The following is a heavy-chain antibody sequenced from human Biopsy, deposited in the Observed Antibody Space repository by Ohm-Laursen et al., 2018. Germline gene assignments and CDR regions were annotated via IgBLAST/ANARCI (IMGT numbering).Heavy chain of an antibody. J-gene: IGHJ5*02. V-gene: IGHV1-8*01. CDR2: LNPVSGNS. Sequence: ASVKVSCKASGYTFTSYDITWVRQASGQGPEWVGWLNPVSGNSNFGQKFRGRVTVTSDTSISTAYMELSGLTSDDTATYYCGRAVRNQLLTDPWGQGTLVTVTS. CDR1: GYTFTSYD. CDR3: GRAVRNQLLTDP. D-gene: IGHD1-7*01.